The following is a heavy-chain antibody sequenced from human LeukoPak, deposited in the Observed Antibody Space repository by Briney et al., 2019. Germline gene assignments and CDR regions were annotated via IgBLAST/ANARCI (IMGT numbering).Heavy chain of an antibody. CDR2: INPSGGST. D-gene: IGHD3-10*01. CDR3: ARAQAQAYGSGSYYIPVISGSDY. V-gene: IGHV1-46*01. J-gene: IGHJ4*02. CDR1: GYTFTSYY. Sequence: ASVKVSCKASGYTFTSYYMHWVRQAPGQGLEWMGIINPSGGSTSYAQTFQGRVTMTRDTSTSTVYMELSSLRSEDTAVYYCARAQAQAYGSGSYYIPVISGSDYWGQGTLVTVSS.